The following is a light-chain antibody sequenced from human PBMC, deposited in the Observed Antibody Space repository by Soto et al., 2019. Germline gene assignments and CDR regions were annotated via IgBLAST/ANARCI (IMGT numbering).Light chain of an antibody. CDR1: SSDVGGYNY. CDR3: SSYASSNTII. Sequence: QSVLTQPPSASGSPGQSVAISCTGTSSDVGGYNYVSWYQQHPGKAPKLMIYEVRNRPSGVPDRFSGSKSGNTASLTVSGLQAEEEADYYCSSYASSNTIIFGGGTKLTVL. J-gene: IGLJ2*01. CDR2: EVR. V-gene: IGLV2-8*01.